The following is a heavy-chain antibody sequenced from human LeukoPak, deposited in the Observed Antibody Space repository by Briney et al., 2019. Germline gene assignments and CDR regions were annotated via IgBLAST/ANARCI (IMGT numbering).Heavy chain of an antibody. CDR3: ARALDIVATITPIDY. CDR2: ISAYNGNT. CDR1: GYTFTSYG. V-gene: IGHV1-18*01. Sequence: ASVKVSCKASGYTFTSYGISWVRQAPGQGLEWMGWISAYNGNTNYAQKLQGRVTMTTDTSTSTAYMELRSLRAEDTAVYYCARALDIVATITPIDYWGQGTLVTVSS. J-gene: IGHJ4*02. D-gene: IGHD5-12*01.